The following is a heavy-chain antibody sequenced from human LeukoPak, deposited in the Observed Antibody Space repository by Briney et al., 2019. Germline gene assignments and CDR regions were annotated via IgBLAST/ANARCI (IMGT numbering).Heavy chain of an antibody. Sequence: GGSLRLSCAASGFTFNSYEMNWVRQAPGKGLEWVSAISGSGGSTYYADSVKGRFTISRDNSKNTLYLQMNSLRAEDTAVYYCARGRYCSSTSCYYMDVWGKGTTVTVSS. J-gene: IGHJ6*03. CDR2: ISGSGGST. V-gene: IGHV3-23*01. CDR3: ARGRYCSSTSCYYMDV. CDR1: GFTFNSYE. D-gene: IGHD2-2*01.